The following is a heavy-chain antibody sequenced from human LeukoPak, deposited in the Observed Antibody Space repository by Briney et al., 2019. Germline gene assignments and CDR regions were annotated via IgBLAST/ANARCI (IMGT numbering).Heavy chain of an antibody. D-gene: IGHD3-22*01. Sequence: PGGSLRLSCAASGLTFSSYAMHWVRQAPGKGLEWVTIISYDGTNKYYADSVKGRFTISRDNSKNTLFLQMNSLRAEDTAVYYCARSKYYDSRSWGFDIWGQGTMVTVSS. CDR3: ARSKYYDSRSWGFDI. J-gene: IGHJ3*02. CDR1: GLTFSSYA. V-gene: IGHV3-30*04. CDR2: ISYDGTNK.